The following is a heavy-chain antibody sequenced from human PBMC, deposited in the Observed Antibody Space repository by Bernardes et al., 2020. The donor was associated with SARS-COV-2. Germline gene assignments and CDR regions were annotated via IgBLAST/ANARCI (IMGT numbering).Heavy chain of an antibody. J-gene: IGHJ4*02. Sequence: ASVKVSCKASGYTFTSYGISWVRQAPGQGLEWMGWISAYNGNTNYAQKLQGRVTMTTDTSTSTAYMELRSLRSDDTAVYYCARDIGYCSSTSCYTDDYSVDYWGQGTLVTVSS. CDR1: GYTFTSYG. V-gene: IGHV1-18*01. D-gene: IGHD2-2*01. CDR2: ISAYNGNT. CDR3: ARDIGYCSSTSCYTDDYSVDY.